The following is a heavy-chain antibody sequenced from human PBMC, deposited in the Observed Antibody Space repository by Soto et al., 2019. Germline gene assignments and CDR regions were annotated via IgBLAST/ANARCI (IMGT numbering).Heavy chain of an antibody. D-gene: IGHD1-1*01. CDR2: IGVIAGST. CDR1: RSTFTNLP. J-gene: IGHJ4*02. V-gene: IGHV3-23*01. Sequence: AHLSESGGGLQQPGGSLKPSCEASRSTFTNLPMSWVRQAPGKGLEWIPTIGVIAGSTYYTDSVRGRFTISRDNSKNTLYLEMNSLRAEDTALYYCAKVMYTWNDVAAFDSWGQGTLVAVSS. CDR3: AKVMYTWNDVAAFDS.